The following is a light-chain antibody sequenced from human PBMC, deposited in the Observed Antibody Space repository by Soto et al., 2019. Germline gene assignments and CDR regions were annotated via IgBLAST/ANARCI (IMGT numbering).Light chain of an antibody. CDR3: QHRSNWPLT. CDR2: DAS. CDR1: QCVSSS. Sequence: EIVLTQSPVTLSLSPGDRATLSCRASQCVSSSLAWYQHKPGQAPRLLIYDASNRATGIPGRFSGGGSGTDFTLTISSLEPEDFAVYYCQHRSNWPLTFGPGTKVDIK. V-gene: IGKV3-11*01. J-gene: IGKJ3*01.